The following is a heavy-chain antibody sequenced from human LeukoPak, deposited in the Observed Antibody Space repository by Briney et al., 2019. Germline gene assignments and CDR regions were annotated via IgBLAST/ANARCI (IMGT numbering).Heavy chain of an antibody. CDR3: ARGRYCSADICSGGDAFDI. J-gene: IGHJ3*02. D-gene: IGHD2-15*01. CDR2: IYTRGST. Sequence: SENLSLTCTVSGGSINNYYWSWIRQPAGKGLEWIGRIYTRGSTNYNPSLKSRVTMSVDTSKNQFSLKLSSVTAADTAVYYCARGRYCSADICSGGDAFDIWGQGTMVSVSS. CDR1: GGSINNYY. V-gene: IGHV4-4*07.